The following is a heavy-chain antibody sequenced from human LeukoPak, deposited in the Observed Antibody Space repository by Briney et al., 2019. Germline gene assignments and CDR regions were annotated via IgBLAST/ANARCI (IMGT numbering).Heavy chain of an antibody. CDR1: GDSVSRHVLT. V-gene: IGHV6-1*01. Sequence: SQTLSLTCVISGDSVSRHVLTWDWVRQSPSRGLECLGRTFYRSKWYNDYAVSVKSRITVSPDTSKNQFSLRLNSVAPEDTAVYYCVRSYDWVFDYWGQGTRVTVS. CDR2: TFYRSKWYN. D-gene: IGHD1-1*01. CDR3: VRSYDWVFDY. J-gene: IGHJ4*02.